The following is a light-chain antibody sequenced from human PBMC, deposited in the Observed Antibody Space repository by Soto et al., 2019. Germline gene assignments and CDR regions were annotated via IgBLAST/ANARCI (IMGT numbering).Light chain of an antibody. V-gene: IGKV3-11*01. CDR2: DAS. J-gene: IGKJ5*01. CDR3: QQRSNWPIT. Sequence: EIVLTQSPGTLSLSPGERATLSFRASQSVSSYLAWYQQKPGQAPRLLIYDASNRATGIPARFSGGGSGTDFTLTISSLEPEDFAVYYCQQRSNWPITFGQGTRLEIK. CDR1: QSVSSY.